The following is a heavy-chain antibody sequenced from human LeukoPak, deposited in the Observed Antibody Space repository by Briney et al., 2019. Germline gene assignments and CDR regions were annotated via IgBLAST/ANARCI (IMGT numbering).Heavy chain of an antibody. V-gene: IGHV1-46*01. CDR3: ARDQRSLDY. J-gene: IGHJ4*02. CDR2: INPSGDST. CDR1: GSTFTSYY. Sequence: ASVKVSCKASGSTFTSYYMHWVRQAPGQGLEWVGIINPSGDSTNYAQKFQGRVTMTRDTSTSTVYMELSSLRSEDTAVYYCARDQRSLDYWGQGTLVTVSS.